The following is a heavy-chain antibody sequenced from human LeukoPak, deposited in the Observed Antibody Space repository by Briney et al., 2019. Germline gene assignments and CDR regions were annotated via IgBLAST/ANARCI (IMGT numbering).Heavy chain of an antibody. V-gene: IGHV3-66*01. D-gene: IGHD3-10*01. Sequence: GGSLRLSCAASGFTVSSNYMSWVRQAPGKGLEWVSVIYSGGSTYYADSVKGRFTISRDNSKNTLYLQMNSLRAEDTAVYYCASRYYYGSEINYWGQGTLVTVSS. CDR3: ASRYYYGSEINY. CDR2: IYSGGST. J-gene: IGHJ4*02. CDR1: GFTVSSNY.